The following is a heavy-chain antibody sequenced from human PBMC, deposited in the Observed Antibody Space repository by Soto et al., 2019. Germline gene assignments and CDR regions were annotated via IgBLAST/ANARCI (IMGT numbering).Heavy chain of an antibody. V-gene: IGHV4-61*01. CDR2: ISYTGST. CDR3: ARDQYDFRSGSYYYAMEV. CDR1: GSSVSSESRY. D-gene: IGHD3-3*01. J-gene: IGHJ6*02. Sequence: SETLSLTYTVSGSSVSSESRYWSWIRQTPGKGLEWIGYISYTGSTNYNPSLKGRVTMSVDTSRDQVSLRLRSVTRADTAVYYCARDQYDFRSGSYYYAMEVWGQGNKVT.